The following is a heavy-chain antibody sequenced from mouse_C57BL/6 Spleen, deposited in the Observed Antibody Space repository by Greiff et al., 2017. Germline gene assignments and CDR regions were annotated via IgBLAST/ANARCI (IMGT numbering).Heavy chain of an antibody. CDR3: ARGTYDYDV. CDR1: GYSITSGYY. J-gene: IGHJ2*01. CDR2: ISYDGSN. Sequence: ESGPGLVKPSQSLSLTCSVTGYSITSGYYWNWIRQFPGNKLEWMGYISYDGSNNYNPSLKNRISITRDTSKNQFFLKLNSVTTEDTATYYCARGTYDYDVWGQGTTLTVSS. V-gene: IGHV3-6*01. D-gene: IGHD2-4*01.